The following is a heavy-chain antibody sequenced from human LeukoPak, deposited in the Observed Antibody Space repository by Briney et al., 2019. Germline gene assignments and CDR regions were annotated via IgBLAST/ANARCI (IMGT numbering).Heavy chain of an antibody. Sequence: GESLKISCKGSGYSFTSYWIGWVRQMPGKGLEWMEIIYPGDSATRYSPPFQGQVTISADKSISTAYLQWRSLKASDTARYYCARLRSDYGTGSNWFDPWGQGTLVTVSS. D-gene: IGHD4-17*01. CDR3: ARLRSDYGTGSNWFDP. CDR2: IYPGDSAT. CDR1: GYSFTSYW. V-gene: IGHV5-51*01. J-gene: IGHJ5*02.